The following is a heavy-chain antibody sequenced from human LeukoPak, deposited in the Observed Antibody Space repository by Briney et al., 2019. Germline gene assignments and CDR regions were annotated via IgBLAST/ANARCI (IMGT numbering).Heavy chain of an antibody. CDR1: GGTFSSYA. Sequence: SVKVSCKASGGTFSSYAISWVRQAPGQGLEWMGGIIPIFGTANYAQKFQGRVTITADESTSTAYMELSSLRSEDTAVYYCARDVSYCSGGSCYTNYYYYGMDVWGQGTTVTVSS. CDR2: IIPIFGTA. CDR3: ARDVSYCSGGSCYTNYYYYGMDV. V-gene: IGHV1-69*13. J-gene: IGHJ6*02. D-gene: IGHD2-15*01.